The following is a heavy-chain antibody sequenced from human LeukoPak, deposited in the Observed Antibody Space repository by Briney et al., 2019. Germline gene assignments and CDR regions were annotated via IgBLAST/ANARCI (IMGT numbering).Heavy chain of an antibody. CDR2: FSGSGGST. CDR3: ATEGSFDY. J-gene: IGHJ4*02. CDR1: GFTFSSYA. V-gene: IGHV3-23*01. Sequence: GSLRLSCAASGFTFSSYAMSWVRQAPGKGLECISGFSGSGGSTYYADSVKGRFTISRDNSKNTLYLQMNSLRAEDAAVYYCATEGSFDYWGQGTLVTVSS.